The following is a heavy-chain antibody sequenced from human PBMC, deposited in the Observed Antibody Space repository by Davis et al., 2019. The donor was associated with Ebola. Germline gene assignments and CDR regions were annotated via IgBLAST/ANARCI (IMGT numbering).Heavy chain of an antibody. V-gene: IGHV3-11*03. CDR1: GFTFSVYY. CDR2: ISSSASYK. CDR3: AKSGLSFGVVKYHYGMDV. Sequence: GESLKISCAASGFTFSVYYMSWIRQAPGKGPEWVSSISSSASYKNYADSVKGRFTISRDNSKNTLYLQMNSLRAEDTAVYYCAKSGLSFGVVKYHYGMDVWGKGTTVTVSS. D-gene: IGHD3-3*01. J-gene: IGHJ6*04.